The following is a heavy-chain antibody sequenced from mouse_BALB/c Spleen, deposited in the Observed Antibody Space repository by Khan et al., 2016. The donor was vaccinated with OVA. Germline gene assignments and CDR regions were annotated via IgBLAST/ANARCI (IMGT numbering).Heavy chain of an antibody. CDR1: GYSFTSYL. J-gene: IGHJ3*01. CDR3: ARGGYSSFAY. Sequence: EVQLQQSGTVLARPGASVKMSCKASGYSFTSYLIHWVKQRPGQGLEWIGDIYPGNSDTTYNQKFKDKATLTAGTSANTAYMELSSLTNEDSAVSYCARGGYSSFAYWGQGTLVTVSA. V-gene: IGHV1-5*01. CDR2: IYPGNSDT. D-gene: IGHD1-3*01.